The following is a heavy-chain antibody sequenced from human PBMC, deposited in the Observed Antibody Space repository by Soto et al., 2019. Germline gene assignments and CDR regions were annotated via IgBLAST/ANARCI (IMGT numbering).Heavy chain of an antibody. D-gene: IGHD6-6*01. CDR3: ARVIGAYKRSIAARLGWFDP. Sequence: QVQLVQSGAEVKKPGASVKVSCKASGYTFTSYGISWVRQAPGQGLEWMGWISAYNGNTNYAQKLQGRVTMTTDTSTSTAYMELRSLRADDTAVYYCARVIGAYKRSIAARLGWFDPWGQGTLVTVSS. V-gene: IGHV1-18*01. J-gene: IGHJ5*02. CDR1: GYTFTSYG. CDR2: ISAYNGNT.